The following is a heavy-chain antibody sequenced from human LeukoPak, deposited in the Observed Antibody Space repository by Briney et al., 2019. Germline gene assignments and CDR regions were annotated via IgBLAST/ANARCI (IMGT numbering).Heavy chain of an antibody. CDR2: INPNSGGT. J-gene: IGHJ3*02. CDR1: GYTFTGYY. CDR3: ARVGRPYSGYDWGAFDI. D-gene: IGHD5-12*01. Sequence: GASVTVSCKASGYTFTGYYMHWVRQAPGQGLEWMGWINPNSGGTNYAQKFQGRVTMTRDTSISTAYMELSRLRSDDTAVYYCARVGRPYSGYDWGAFDIWGQGTMVTVSS. V-gene: IGHV1-2*02.